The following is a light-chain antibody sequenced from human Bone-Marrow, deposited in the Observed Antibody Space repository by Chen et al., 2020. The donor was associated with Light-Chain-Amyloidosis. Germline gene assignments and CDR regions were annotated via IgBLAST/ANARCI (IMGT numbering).Light chain of an antibody. CDR2: GAS. V-gene: IGKV3-15*01. J-gene: IGKJ3*01. CDR3: KQYNGRFT. CDR1: QSVSSN. Sequence: EIVMTHSPATLSVSPGERATLSCRASQSVSSNLAWYQQKPGQAPRLLIYGASTRATGIPARFSGSGSATEFTLTISSLQSEDFAVYYCKQYNGRFTFGPGTKVDIK.